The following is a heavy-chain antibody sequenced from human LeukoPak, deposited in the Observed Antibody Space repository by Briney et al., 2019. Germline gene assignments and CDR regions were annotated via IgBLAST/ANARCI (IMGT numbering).Heavy chain of an antibody. J-gene: IGHJ4*02. Sequence: GGSLRLSCAASGFTFSSYSMNWVRQAPGKGLEWVSSISSSSSYIYYADSVKGRFTISRDNAKNSLYLQMNSLSAEDTAVYYCARDGVPNWGFFDYWGQGTLVTVSS. CDR1: GFTFSSYS. D-gene: IGHD7-27*01. V-gene: IGHV3-21*01. CDR2: ISSSSSYI. CDR3: ARDGVPNWGFFDY.